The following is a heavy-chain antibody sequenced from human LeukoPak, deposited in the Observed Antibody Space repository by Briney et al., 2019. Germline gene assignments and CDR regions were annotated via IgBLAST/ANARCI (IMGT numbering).Heavy chain of an antibody. CDR1: GGSISSGGYS. CDR2: IYHSGST. Sequence: SQTLSLTCAVSGGSISSGGYSWSWIRQPPGKGLEWIGYIYHSGSTNYNPSLKSRVTISVDTSKNQFSLKLSSVTAADTAVYYCARQIGFLEWSEYYFDYWGQGTLVTVSS. V-gene: IGHV4-30-2*01. J-gene: IGHJ4*02. D-gene: IGHD3-3*01. CDR3: ARQIGFLEWSEYYFDY.